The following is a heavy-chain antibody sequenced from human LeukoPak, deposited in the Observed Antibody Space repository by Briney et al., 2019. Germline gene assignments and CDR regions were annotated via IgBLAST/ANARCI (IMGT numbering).Heavy chain of an antibody. CDR2: IYSGGST. Sequence: PGGSLRLSCAASGFTVSSNYMNWVRQAPGKGLEWVSVIYSGGSTYYADSVKGRFTISRDNSKNTLYLQMNSLRAEDTAVYYCARDRGAYYYDTGYWGQGTLVTVSS. D-gene: IGHD3-22*01. V-gene: IGHV3-66*01. CDR3: ARDRGAYYYDTGY. J-gene: IGHJ4*02. CDR1: GFTVSSNY.